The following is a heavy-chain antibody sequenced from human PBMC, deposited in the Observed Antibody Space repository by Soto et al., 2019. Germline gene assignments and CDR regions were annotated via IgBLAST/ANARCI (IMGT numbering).Heavy chain of an antibody. CDR1: GGTFSSYA. CDR3: ARVGVTYYYDSSGYSTTFHYGMDV. Sequence: SVKVSCKASGGTFSSYAISWVRQAPGQGLEWMGGIIPIFGTANYAQKFQGRVTITADKSTSTAYMELSSLRSEDTAVYYCARVGVTYYYDSSGYSTTFHYGMDVWGQGTTVTVSS. J-gene: IGHJ6*02. CDR2: IIPIFGTA. D-gene: IGHD3-22*01. V-gene: IGHV1-69*06.